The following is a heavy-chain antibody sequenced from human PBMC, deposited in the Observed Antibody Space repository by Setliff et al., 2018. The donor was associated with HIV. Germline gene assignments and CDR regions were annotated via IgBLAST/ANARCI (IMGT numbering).Heavy chain of an antibody. Sequence: GSLRLSCAASGFSFNTYSMSWVRQAPGKGLEWVSHISASGQTLYYADSVRGRITVSRDNAQNSVYLQMTSLRAEDTAVYFCAAQGVLWGQGTQVTVSS. CDR3: AAQGVL. J-gene: IGHJ4*02. CDR1: GFSFNTYS. V-gene: IGHV3-48*04. CDR2: ISASGQTL.